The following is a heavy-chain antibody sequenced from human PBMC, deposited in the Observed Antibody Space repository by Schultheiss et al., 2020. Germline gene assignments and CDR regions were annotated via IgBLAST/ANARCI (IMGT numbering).Heavy chain of an antibody. D-gene: IGHD5-18*01. CDR3: GRAAGRSDIWLIDYYYGMDV. Sequence: GESLKISCAASGFTFSNAWMSWVRQAPGKGLEWVSVISGNGDTTYIADSVKGRFTISRDNAKNTLYLHMNSLRPEDTALYYCGRAAGRSDIWLIDYYYGMDVWGQGTTVTVSS. CDR2: ISGNGDTT. J-gene: IGHJ6*02. V-gene: IGHV3-74*01. CDR1: GFTFSNAW.